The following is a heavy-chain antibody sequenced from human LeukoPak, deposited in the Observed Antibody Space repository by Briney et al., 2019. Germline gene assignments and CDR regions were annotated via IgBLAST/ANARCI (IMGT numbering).Heavy chain of an antibody. V-gene: IGHV3-53*01. J-gene: IGHJ6*03. CDR3: ARGPSYDSSGLYYYYYMDV. CDR2: IYGGGST. D-gene: IGHD3-22*01. Sequence: GGSLRLSCAASGFTVSSNYMNWVRQAPGKGLEWVSVIYGGGSTYYADSVKGRLTISRDNSKNTLYLQMNSLRAEDTAVYYCARGPSYDSSGLYYYYYMDVWGKGTTVTISS. CDR1: GFTVSSNY.